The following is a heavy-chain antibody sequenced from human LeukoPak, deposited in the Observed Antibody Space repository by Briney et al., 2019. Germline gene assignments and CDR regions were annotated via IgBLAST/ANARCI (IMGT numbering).Heavy chain of an antibody. CDR1: GFTFSSHA. CDR3: AKDPYNTAVANTNGWFDP. CDR2: ISGTGDNT. V-gene: IGHV3-23*01. J-gene: IGHJ5*02. Sequence: GFLRLSCAASGFTFSSHAMSWVRRAPGKGLEWVSSISGTGDNTYYAQSVKGRFSISRDNSKNTLNLQMDSLGADDTALYFCAKDPYNTAVANTNGWFDPWGQGTLVTVSS. D-gene: IGHD6-19*01.